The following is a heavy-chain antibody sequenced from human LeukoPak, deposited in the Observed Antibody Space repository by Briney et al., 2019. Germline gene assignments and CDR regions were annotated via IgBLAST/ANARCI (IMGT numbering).Heavy chain of an antibody. J-gene: IGHJ3*02. CDR1: GYSISSGYY. CDR3: ARPFAANDAFDI. V-gene: IGHV4-38-2*01. CDR2: IYHSGST. Sequence: SETLSLTCAVSGYSISSGYYWGWIRQPPGKGLEWIGSIYHSGSTYYNPSLKSRVTISVDASKNQFSLKLSSVTAADTAVYYCARPFAANDAFDIWGQGTMVTVSS. D-gene: IGHD6-25*01.